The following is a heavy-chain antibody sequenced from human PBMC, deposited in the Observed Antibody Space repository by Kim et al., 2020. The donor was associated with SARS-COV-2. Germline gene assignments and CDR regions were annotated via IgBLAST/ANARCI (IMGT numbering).Heavy chain of an antibody. D-gene: IGHD3-3*01. V-gene: IGHV3-48*02. Sequence: FTISRDNAKNSLYLQMNSLRDEDTAVYYCARDSIYFWSGYYYYYYGMDVWGQGTTVTVSS. CDR3: ARDSIYFWSGYYYYYYGMDV. J-gene: IGHJ6*02.